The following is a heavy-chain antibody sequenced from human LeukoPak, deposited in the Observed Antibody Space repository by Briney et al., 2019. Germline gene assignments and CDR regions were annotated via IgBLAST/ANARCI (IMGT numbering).Heavy chain of an antibody. Sequence: SETLSLTCAVSGYSINSGYYWGWIRQPPGKGLEWIGSIYHSGSTYYNPSLKSRVTISVDTSKNQFSLKLSSVTAADTAVYYCARVLHSGYGTYYFDYWGQGTLVTVSS. V-gene: IGHV4-38-2*01. CDR1: GYSINSGYY. CDR2: IYHSGST. CDR3: ARVLHSGYGTYYFDY. J-gene: IGHJ4*02. D-gene: IGHD5-12*01.